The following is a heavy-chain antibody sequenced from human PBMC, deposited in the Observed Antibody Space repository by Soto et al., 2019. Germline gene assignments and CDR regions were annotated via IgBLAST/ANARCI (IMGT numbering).Heavy chain of an antibody. V-gene: IGHV3-9*01. Sequence: HPGGSLRLSCVGSGPTFDDYAMHWVRQGPGKGLEWVAGIYWTSRRVDYADSVKGRFTVSRDNAKKSLFLQMNSLRTEDTALYYCVKDLVAGGADQWGTGTQVTVSS. CDR1: GPTFDDYA. CDR3: VKDLVAGGADQ. D-gene: IGHD3-16*01. CDR2: IYWTSRRV. J-gene: IGHJ4*02.